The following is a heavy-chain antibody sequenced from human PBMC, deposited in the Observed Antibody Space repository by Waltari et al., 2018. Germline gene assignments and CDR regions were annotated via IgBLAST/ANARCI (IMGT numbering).Heavy chain of an antibody. D-gene: IGHD3-22*01. CDR1: GFTFTNYA. CDR2: IYSGGDT. CDR3: AKEKRISYYDSSGQFDY. J-gene: IGHJ4*02. V-gene: IGHV3-23*03. Sequence: EVQLLESGGGLVKPGGSLRLSCVASGFTFTNYAMSWVRQATGKGLEWVSVIYSGGDTYYADSVKGRFTISRDNSKNTLYLQMNSLRAEDTAVYFCAKEKRISYYDSSGQFDYWGQGTLVTVSS.